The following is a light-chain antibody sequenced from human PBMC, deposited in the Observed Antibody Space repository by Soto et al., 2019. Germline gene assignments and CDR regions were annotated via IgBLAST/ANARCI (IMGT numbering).Light chain of an antibody. V-gene: IGLV2-8*01. CDR3: SSYAGTHIV. CDR1: SSDVGGYNY. J-gene: IGLJ1*01. CDR2: ETS. Sequence: QSALTQPPSASGSPGQSVAISCTGTSSDVGGYNYVSWYQQHPGKAPKLMIYETSKRPSGVPDRFSGSKSGNTASLTVSGLQAEDEADYYCSSYAGTHIVFGTGTKVTVL.